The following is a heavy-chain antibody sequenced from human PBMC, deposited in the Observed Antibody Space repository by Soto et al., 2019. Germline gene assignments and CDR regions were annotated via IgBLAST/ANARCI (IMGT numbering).Heavy chain of an antibody. CDR3: AREIAAAGLYYYYYMDV. CDR1: GFTVSSNY. CDR2: IYSGGST. Sequence: GGSLRLSCAASGFTVSSNYMSWVRRAPGKGLEWVSVIYSGGSTYYADSVKGRFTISRDNSKNTLYLQMNSLRAEDTAVYYCAREIAAAGLYYYYYMDVWGKGTTVTVSS. J-gene: IGHJ6*03. D-gene: IGHD6-13*01. V-gene: IGHV3-66*01.